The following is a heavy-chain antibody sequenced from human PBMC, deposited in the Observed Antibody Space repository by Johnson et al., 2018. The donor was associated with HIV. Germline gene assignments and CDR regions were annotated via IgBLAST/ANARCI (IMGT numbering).Heavy chain of an antibody. CDR3: AKGLWGGSYPHDAYDI. CDR2: INWNGGRT. Sequence: VQLVESGGGVVRPGGSLRLSCATSGFTFDDYGMSWVRQAPGKGLEWVSGINWNGGRTGYVDSVKGRFTISRDNAKNSLYLQMNSLRAEDTAIYYCAKGLWGGSYPHDAYDIWGQGTMVTVSS. D-gene: IGHD1-26*01. J-gene: IGHJ3*02. V-gene: IGHV3-20*04. CDR1: GFTFDDYG.